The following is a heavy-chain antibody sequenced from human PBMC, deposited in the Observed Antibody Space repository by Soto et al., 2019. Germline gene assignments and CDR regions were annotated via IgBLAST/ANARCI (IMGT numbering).Heavy chain of an antibody. CDR2: ISYDGSNQ. CDR3: AKDQASGQGSFDS. V-gene: IGHV3-30*18. Sequence: PGGSLRLSCAASGFTFNIYGMRCVGQAPDKGREWVGLISYDGSNQYYADSVKGRFTISRDNSKNTLFLQMNSLRADDTAVYYCAKDQASGQGSFDSWGQGTLVTVSS. J-gene: IGHJ4*02. CDR1: GFTFNIYG.